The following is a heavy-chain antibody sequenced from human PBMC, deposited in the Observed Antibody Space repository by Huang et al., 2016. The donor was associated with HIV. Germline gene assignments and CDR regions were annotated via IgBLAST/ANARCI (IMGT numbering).Heavy chain of an antibody. D-gene: IGHD2-15*01. CDR2: FDPEEGET. CDR1: GYTVSELS. Sequence: QVQLVESGAELKKPGASVRVSCKVSGYTVSELSLHWVRQAPEKGLEWMGGFDPEEGETIDAQRLQGRVTMTEDTSTDTAYMELSSLRPEDTAVYYCATSTPDVGAGVLRSAFDIWGQGTMVTFSS. CDR3: ATSTPDVGAGVLRSAFDI. J-gene: IGHJ3*02. V-gene: IGHV1-24*01.